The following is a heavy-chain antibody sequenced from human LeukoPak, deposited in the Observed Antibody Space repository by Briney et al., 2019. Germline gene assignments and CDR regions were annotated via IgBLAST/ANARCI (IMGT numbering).Heavy chain of an antibody. CDR2: ISSSSSYI. V-gene: IGHV3-21*01. Sequence: PGGSLRLSCAASGFTFSSYSMNWVRQAPGKGLEWVSSISSSSSYIYYADSVKGRFTISRDNAKNSLYLQMNSLRAEDTAVYYCARAPVTTLNWFDPWGQGTLVTVSS. D-gene: IGHD4-11*01. J-gene: IGHJ5*02. CDR1: GFTFSSYS. CDR3: ARAPVTTLNWFDP.